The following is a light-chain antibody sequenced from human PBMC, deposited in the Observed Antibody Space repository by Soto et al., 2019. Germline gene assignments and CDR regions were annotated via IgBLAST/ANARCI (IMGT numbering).Light chain of an antibody. CDR3: QQYNNWPPEYT. Sequence: EIVMTQSPATLSVSPGERATLSCRASQSVTGSYLAWYQQKPGQAPRLLIYGVSTRATGVPARFSGSGSGSEFTLTISSLQPEDFAVYYCQQYNNWPPEYTFGQGTKLEIK. J-gene: IGKJ2*01. V-gene: IGKV3-15*01. CDR1: QSVTGSY. CDR2: GVS.